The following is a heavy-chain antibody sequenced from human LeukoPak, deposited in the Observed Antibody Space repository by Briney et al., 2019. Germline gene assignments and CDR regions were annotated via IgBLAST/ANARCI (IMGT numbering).Heavy chain of an antibody. CDR3: AKDLGVVRFLEWSIDY. V-gene: IGHV3-23*01. CDR1: GFTFSSYA. Sequence: GGSLRLSCAAPGFTFSSYAMSWVRQAPGKGLEWVSAISGSGGSTYYADSVKGRFTISRDDSKNTLYLQMNSLRAEDTAVYYCAKDLGVVRFLEWSIDYWGQGTLVTVSS. D-gene: IGHD3-3*01. CDR2: ISGSGGST. J-gene: IGHJ4*02.